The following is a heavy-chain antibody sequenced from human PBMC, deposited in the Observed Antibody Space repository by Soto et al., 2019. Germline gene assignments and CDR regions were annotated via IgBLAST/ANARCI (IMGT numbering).Heavy chain of an antibody. J-gene: IGHJ3*02. V-gene: IGHV1-18*01. CDR2: ISTDNGNT. CDR3: ARDPNYVPAFEI. Sequence: ASVKVSFKASGYTFTSSGISWVRQAPGQGLEWMGWISTDNGNTNYAQHLQGRVSMTTDTSTSKAYMELRSLRSDDTDVYSCARDPNYVPAFEIWGQGTMVTVSS. D-gene: IGHD1-7*01. CDR1: GYTFTSSG.